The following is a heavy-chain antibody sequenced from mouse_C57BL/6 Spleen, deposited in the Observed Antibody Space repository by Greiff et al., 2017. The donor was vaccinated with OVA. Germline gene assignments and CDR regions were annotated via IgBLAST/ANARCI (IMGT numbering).Heavy chain of an antibody. V-gene: IGHV8-8*01. CDR1: GFSLSTFGMG. D-gene: IGHD1-1*01. Sequence: QVTLKESGPGILQPSQTLSLTCSFSGFSLSTFGMGVGWIRQPSGKGLEWLAHIWWDDDKYYNPALKSRLTISKDTSKNQVFLKIANVDTADTATYYCARMRYYGSLAGYYAMDYWGQGTSVTVSS. J-gene: IGHJ4*01. CDR2: IWWDDDK. CDR3: ARMRYYGSLAGYYAMDY.